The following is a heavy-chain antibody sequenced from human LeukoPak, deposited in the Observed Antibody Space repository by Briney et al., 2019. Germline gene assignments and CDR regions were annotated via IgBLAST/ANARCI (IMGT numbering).Heavy chain of an antibody. CDR3: ARVAMAENYYDSSGYFDY. CDR1: GDSISSYY. Sequence: SETLSLTCTVSGDSISSYYWSWIRQPPGKGLEWIGYIYYDGSANYNPSLKSRVTISVDTSKNQFSLKLSSVTAADTAVYYCARVAMAENYYDSSGYFDYWGQGTLVTVSS. CDR2: IYYDGSA. V-gene: IGHV4-59*01. J-gene: IGHJ4*02. D-gene: IGHD3-22*01.